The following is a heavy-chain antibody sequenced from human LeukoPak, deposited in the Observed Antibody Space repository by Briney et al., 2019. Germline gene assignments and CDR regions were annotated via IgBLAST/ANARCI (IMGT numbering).Heavy chain of an antibody. V-gene: IGHV3-23*01. J-gene: IGHJ4*02. CDR3: AKGVDTAMVNPFDY. CDR1: GFTFSSYA. CDR2: ISGRGEST. Sequence: GGSLRLSCATSGFTFSSYAVSWVRQSLGKGLKWVSGISGRGESTYYADSVKGRFTISRDNSKNTLYLQMNSLRAEDTAVYYCAKGVDTAMVNPFDYWGQGTLVTVSS. D-gene: IGHD5-18*01.